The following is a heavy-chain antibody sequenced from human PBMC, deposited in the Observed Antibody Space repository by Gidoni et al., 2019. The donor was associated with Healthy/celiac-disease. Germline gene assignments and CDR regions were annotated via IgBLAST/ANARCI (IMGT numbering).Heavy chain of an antibody. J-gene: IGHJ4*02. CDR1: GFTFSSYV. V-gene: IGHV3-33*08. CDR2: IWYDGSNK. CDR3: ARRSGYHFDY. Sequence: QVQLVESGGGVVQPGRSLRLSCAASGFTFSSYVMHWVRQAPGKGLEWVVVIWYDGSNKYYADSVKGRFTISRDNSKNTLYLQMNSLRAEDTAVYYCARRSGYHFDYWGQGTLVTVSS. D-gene: IGHD3-22*01.